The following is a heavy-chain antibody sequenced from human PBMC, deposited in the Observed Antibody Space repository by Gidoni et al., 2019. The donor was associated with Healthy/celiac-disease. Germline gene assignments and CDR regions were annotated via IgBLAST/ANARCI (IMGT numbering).Heavy chain of an antibody. D-gene: IGHD1-1*01. Sequence: EVQLLESGGCLVQPGGSLRLSCAASGFPFSRYAMSWVRQAPGKGLEWVPAISGSGGSTYYADYVKGRFTIARDKYKNTLYLQMNSLRAEDTAVYYCARGYSVYWYFDLWGRGTLVTVSS. CDR2: ISGSGGST. J-gene: IGHJ2*01. CDR3: ARGYSVYWYFDL. CDR1: GFPFSRYA. V-gene: IGHV3-23*01.